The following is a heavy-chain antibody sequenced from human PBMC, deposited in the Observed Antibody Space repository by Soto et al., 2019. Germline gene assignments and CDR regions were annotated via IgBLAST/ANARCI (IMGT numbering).Heavy chain of an antibody. V-gene: IGHV1-18*01. J-gene: IGHJ3*02. CDR1: GYTFTSYG. CDR2: ISAYNGNS. Sequence: QVQLVQSGAEVKKPGASVKVSCKASGYTFTSYGISWVRQTPGQGREWMGWISAYNGNSNYAQKLQGRVTMTTDTSTSTAYMELRSLRCYDTAVYYCARDPKGLAPHYVGGSYRYMPWAGAFDIWGQATMVTVSS. CDR3: ARDPKGLAPHYVGGSYRYMPWAGAFDI. D-gene: IGHD3-16*02.